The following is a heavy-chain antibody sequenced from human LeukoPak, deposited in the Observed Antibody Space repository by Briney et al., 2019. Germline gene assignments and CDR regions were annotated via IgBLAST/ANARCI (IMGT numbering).Heavy chain of an antibody. V-gene: IGHV1-2*02. CDR3: ARRGYEFSDLDN. Sequence: ASVKVSCKASGYTFTGSYMHWVRQAPGQGLEWMGWINPNNGDTNFAQKFQGRVAMTRDTSMNTVYMELSSLRSDDTAVYYCARRGYEFSDLDNWGQGTLVTVSS. J-gene: IGHJ4*02. D-gene: IGHD3/OR15-3a*01. CDR1: GYTFTGSY. CDR2: INPNNGDT.